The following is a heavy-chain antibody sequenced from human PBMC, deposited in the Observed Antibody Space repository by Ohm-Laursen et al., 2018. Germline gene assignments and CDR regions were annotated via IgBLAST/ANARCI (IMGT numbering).Heavy chain of an antibody. Sequence: SDTLSLTCTVSGGSISSYYWNWIRQPPGRGLEWTGYIYYSGSTNYNPSLEGRVTISVDTSKNQFSLKLSSVTAADTAVYYCARWVLNYDILTGYYISDYGMDVWGQGTTVTVSS. J-gene: IGHJ6*02. CDR3: ARWVLNYDILTGYYISDYGMDV. CDR1: GGSISSYY. D-gene: IGHD3-9*01. V-gene: IGHV4-59*08. CDR2: IYYSGST.